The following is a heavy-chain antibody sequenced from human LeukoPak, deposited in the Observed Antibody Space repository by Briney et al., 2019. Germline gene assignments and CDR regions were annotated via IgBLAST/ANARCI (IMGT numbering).Heavy chain of an antibody. Sequence: ASVKVSCKVSGYTLTELSMHWVRQAPGKGLEWMGGFDPEDGETIYAQKFQGRVTMTEDTSTDTAYMELSSLRSDDTAVYYCARDGDDNGDYVLGWFDPWGQGTLVTVSS. CDR2: FDPEDGET. J-gene: IGHJ5*02. CDR1: GYTLTELS. V-gene: IGHV1-24*01. CDR3: ARDGDDNGDYVLGWFDP. D-gene: IGHD4-17*01.